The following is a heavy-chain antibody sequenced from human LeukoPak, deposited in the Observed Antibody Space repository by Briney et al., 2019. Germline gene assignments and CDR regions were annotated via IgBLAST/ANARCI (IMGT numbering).Heavy chain of an antibody. CDR2: ISYDGSNK. D-gene: IGHD3-22*01. J-gene: IGHJ4*02. V-gene: IGHV3-30-3*01. CDR3: ARETNNYYYDSAAYYTPLDY. CDR1: GFTFSSYA. Sequence: GGSLRLSCAASGFTFSSYAMHWVRQAPGKGLEWVAVISYDGSNKYYADSVKGRFTISRDNSKNTLYLQMNSLRAEDTAMYYCARETNNYYYDSAAYYTPLDYWGQGTLVTVSS.